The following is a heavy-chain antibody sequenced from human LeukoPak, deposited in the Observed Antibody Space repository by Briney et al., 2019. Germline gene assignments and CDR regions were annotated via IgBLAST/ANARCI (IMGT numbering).Heavy chain of an antibody. CDR1: GYTFTGYY. Sequence: ASVKVSCKASGYTFTGYYMHWVRQAPGQGLEWMGWINPNSGGTNYAQKFQGRVTMTRDTSISTAYMELSRLRSDDTAVYYCARADRDGSGWYDYYYYMDVWGKGTTVTVSS. J-gene: IGHJ6*03. D-gene: IGHD6-19*01. CDR2: INPNSGGT. CDR3: ARADRDGSGWYDYYYYMDV. V-gene: IGHV1-2*02.